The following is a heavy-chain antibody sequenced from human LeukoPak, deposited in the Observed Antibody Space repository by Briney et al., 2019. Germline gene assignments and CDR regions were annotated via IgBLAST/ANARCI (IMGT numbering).Heavy chain of an antibody. CDR1: GFTFSSYS. CDR3: ARDSGDFGY. Sequence: GGSLRLSCAASGFTFSSYSMNWVRQAPGKGLEWVSYISSSSSTIYYADSVKGRFTISRDNAKNSLYLQMNSLRAEDTAVYYCARDSGDFGYWGQGTLVTVSS. D-gene: IGHD3-10*01. J-gene: IGHJ4*02. CDR2: ISSSSSTI. V-gene: IGHV3-48*01.